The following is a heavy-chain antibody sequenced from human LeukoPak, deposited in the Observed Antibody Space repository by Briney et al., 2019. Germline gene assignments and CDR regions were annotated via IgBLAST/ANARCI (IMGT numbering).Heavy chain of an antibody. V-gene: IGHV3-21*01. CDR3: ARVEFKTYYYDSSGYN. CDR2: ISSSSSYI. J-gene: IGHJ4*02. CDR1: GFTFSSYS. D-gene: IGHD3-22*01. Sequence: PGGSLRLSCAASGFTFSSYSMNWVRQAPGKELEWVSSISSSSSYIYYADSVKGRFTISRDNAKNSLYLQMNSLRAEDTAVYYCARVEFKTYYYDSSGYNWGQGTLVTVSS.